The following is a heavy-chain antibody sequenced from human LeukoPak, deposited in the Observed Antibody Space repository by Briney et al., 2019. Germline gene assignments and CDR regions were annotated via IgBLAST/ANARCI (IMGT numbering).Heavy chain of an antibody. CDR1: GYTFTGYY. D-gene: IGHD3-22*01. CDR2: INPNSGGT. J-gene: IGHJ4*02. CDR3: ARGTSYDSSGTLEY. V-gene: IGHV1-2*02. Sequence: ASVKVSCKDSGYTFTGYYMHWVRQAPGQGLEWMGWINPNSGGTNYAQKFQGRVTMTRDTSISTAYMELSRLRSDDTAVYYCARGTSYDSSGTLEYWGQGTLVTVSS.